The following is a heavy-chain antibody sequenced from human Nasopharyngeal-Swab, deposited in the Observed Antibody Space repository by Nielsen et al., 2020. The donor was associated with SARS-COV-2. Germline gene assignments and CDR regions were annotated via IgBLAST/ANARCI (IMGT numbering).Heavy chain of an antibody. V-gene: IGHV3-23*01. CDR3: AKGRGSYYYYMDV. D-gene: IGHD3-10*01. J-gene: IGHJ6*03. CDR2: ISPSGYST. Sequence: WIRQPTGKGRQWISSISPSGYSTYNADSVKGRFTLLRDTSVNLLYLQMNSLRAEDTAVYYCAKGRGSYYYYMDVWGKGTTVTVSS.